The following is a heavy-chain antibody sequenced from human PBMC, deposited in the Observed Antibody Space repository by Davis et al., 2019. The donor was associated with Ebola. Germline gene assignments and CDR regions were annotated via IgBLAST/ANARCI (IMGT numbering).Heavy chain of an antibody. V-gene: IGHV3-48*04. CDR1: GFTFSSYA. J-gene: IGHJ3*02. CDR3: ARGKALDI. Sequence: PAGSLRLSCAASGFTFSSYAMHWVRQAPGKGLEWVSYISSSSSTIYYADSVKGRFTISRDNAKNSLYLEMNSLRAEDTAMYFCARGKALDIFGQGTLVTVSS. CDR2: ISSSSSTI.